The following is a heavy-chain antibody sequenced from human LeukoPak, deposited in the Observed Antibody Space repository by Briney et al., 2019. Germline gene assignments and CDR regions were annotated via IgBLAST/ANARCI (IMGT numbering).Heavy chain of an antibody. D-gene: IGHD3-22*01. CDR3: ATDRYYDSSGYYYTIDY. CDR2: VYYTGST. V-gene: IGHV4-59*12. CDR1: GGSISTYY. Sequence: SETLSLTCTVSGGSISTYYWSWVRQPPGKGLEWIGYVYYTGSTTYNPSLESRLTISVDTSQNQFSLKLSTVTAADTAVYYCATDRYYDSSGYYYTIDYWGQGTLVTVSS. J-gene: IGHJ4*02.